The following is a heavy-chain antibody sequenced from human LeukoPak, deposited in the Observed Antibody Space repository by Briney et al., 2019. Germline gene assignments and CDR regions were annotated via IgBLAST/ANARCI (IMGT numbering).Heavy chain of an antibody. V-gene: IGHV3-33*01. D-gene: IGHD6-13*01. J-gene: IGHJ4*02. Sequence: GRSLRLSCAASGFTFSSYGMHWVRQAPGKGLEWVAVIWYDGSNKYYADSVKGRFTISRDNSKNTLYLQMNSLRAEDTAVYYCARTNRIGSSWIDYWGQGTLVTVSS. CDR1: GFTFSSYG. CDR2: IWYDGSNK. CDR3: ARTNRIGSSWIDY.